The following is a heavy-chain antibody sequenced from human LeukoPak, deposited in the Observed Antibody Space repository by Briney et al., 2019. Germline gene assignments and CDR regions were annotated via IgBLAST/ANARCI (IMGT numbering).Heavy chain of an antibody. Sequence: PSETLSLTCTVSGGSISSSSYYWGWIRQPPGKGLEWIGSIYYSGSTYYNPSLKSRVTISVDTSKNQFSLKLSSVTAADTAVYYCARLVLHYDSSGPHHSNAFDIWGQGTMVTVSS. CDR3: ARLVLHYDSSGPHHSNAFDI. CDR2: IYYSGST. CDR1: GGSISSSSYY. J-gene: IGHJ3*02. V-gene: IGHV4-39*07. D-gene: IGHD3-22*01.